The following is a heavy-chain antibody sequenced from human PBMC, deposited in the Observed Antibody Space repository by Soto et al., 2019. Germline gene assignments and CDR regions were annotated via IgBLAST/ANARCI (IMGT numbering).Heavy chain of an antibody. CDR1: GYTFPNYG. V-gene: IGHV1-18*01. Sequence: QVQLVQSGAEVRKPGASVKVSCKASGYTFPNYGIIWVRQAPGQGLEWMAWISANNGNTKYAQKFQDRVTMTTDTSTTTAYMELRSLRSDDTAVYYCTRLKQLVFMDVWGQGKTVTVSS. CDR3: TRLKQLVFMDV. J-gene: IGHJ6*02. CDR2: ISANNGNT. D-gene: IGHD6-13*01.